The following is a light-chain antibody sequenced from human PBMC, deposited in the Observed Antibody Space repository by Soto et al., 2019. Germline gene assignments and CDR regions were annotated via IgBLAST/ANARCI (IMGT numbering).Light chain of an antibody. J-gene: IGKJ1*01. CDR3: QQYGSSPRT. CDR1: QTVSTNY. Sequence: EIVLTQSPGTLSLSPGERATLSCRASQTVSTNYLAWYQQKPGQAPRLLIYGASKRATGIPDRFSGSGSGTDFTLTISRLEPEDVAVYCCQQYGSSPRTFGKGTKVEL. V-gene: IGKV3-20*01. CDR2: GAS.